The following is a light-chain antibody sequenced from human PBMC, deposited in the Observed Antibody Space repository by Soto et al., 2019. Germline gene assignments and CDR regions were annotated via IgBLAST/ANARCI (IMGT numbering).Light chain of an antibody. CDR3: QQYYSTPLT. V-gene: IGKV3-15*01. CDR2: GAS. J-gene: IGKJ4*01. Sequence: EIVMTQSPATLSVSPGERATLSCRASRSVSSNLAWYQQKPGQAPRLLMYGASTRATGIPARFSGSGSGTEFTLTISSLQSEDFAVYYCQQYYSTPLTFGGGTKVEIK. CDR1: RSVSSN.